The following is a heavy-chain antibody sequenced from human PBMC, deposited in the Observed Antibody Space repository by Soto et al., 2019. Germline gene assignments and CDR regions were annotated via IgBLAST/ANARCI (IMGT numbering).Heavy chain of an antibody. J-gene: IGHJ4*02. CDR2: ISYDGSNK. D-gene: IGHD3-22*01. Sequence: GGSLTLSCSASGLTLSSHGMHWVRQAPGKGLEWVEVISYDGSNKYYADSVKGRFTISRDNSKSTVYLKMNSPRAEDTAVYYCAREYDSSGYYYDYWREGTVVTVS. CDR1: GLTLSSHG. CDR3: AREYDSSGYYYDY. V-gene: IGHV3-30*03.